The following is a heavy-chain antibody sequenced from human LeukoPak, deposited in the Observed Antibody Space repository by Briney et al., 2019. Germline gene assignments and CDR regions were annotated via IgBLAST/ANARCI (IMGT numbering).Heavy chain of an antibody. Sequence: PGESLRLSCAASGFAFSNYWMNWARQARGKGLEWVANIKQDGSETNYVDSVKGRFTISRDNAKNSLYLQMNSLRAEDTALYYCGSTNPFSYWGQGTLVTVSS. CDR2: IKQDGSET. J-gene: IGHJ4*02. D-gene: IGHD2-2*01. CDR1: GFAFSNYW. CDR3: GSTNPFSY. V-gene: IGHV3-7*01.